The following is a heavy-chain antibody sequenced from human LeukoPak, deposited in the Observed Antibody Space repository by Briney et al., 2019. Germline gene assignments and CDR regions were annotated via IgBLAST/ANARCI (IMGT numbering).Heavy chain of an antibody. D-gene: IGHD1-26*01. CDR2: IDPEDGQV. CDR3: ARVTGLLQLDY. Sequence: VKISCKASRSTFTDYNMHWVQQAPGKGIEWMGRIDPEDGQVIYGETFRGRVTISADTSEDTIHMELTSLTSDDTAMYFCARVTGLLQLDYWGQGTLVTVSS. V-gene: IGHV1-69-2*01. CDR1: RSTFTDYN. J-gene: IGHJ4*02.